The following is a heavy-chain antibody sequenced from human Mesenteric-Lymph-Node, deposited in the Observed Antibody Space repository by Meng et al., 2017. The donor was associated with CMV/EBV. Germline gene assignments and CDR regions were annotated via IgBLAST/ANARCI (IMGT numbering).Heavy chain of an antibody. V-gene: IGHV1-2*06. CDR3: ARDFGTTTGPFDY. CDR2: INPNSGGT. Sequence: TASRYTFTGYSMHWVRQAPGQGLEWMGRINPNSGGTNYAQKFQGRVTMTRDTSISTAYMELSRLRSDDTAVYYCARDFGTTTGPFDYWGQGTLVTVSS. CDR1: RYTFTGYS. D-gene: IGHD1-1*01. J-gene: IGHJ4*02.